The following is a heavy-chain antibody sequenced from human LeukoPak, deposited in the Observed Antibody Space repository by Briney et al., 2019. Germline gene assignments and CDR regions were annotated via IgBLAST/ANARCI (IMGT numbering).Heavy chain of an antibody. D-gene: IGHD6-19*01. CDR1: GFTFSSYT. V-gene: IGHV3-23*01. CDR2: ISGSGGST. CDR3: AKDQHSSDGSWYY. J-gene: IGHJ4*02. Sequence: GGSLRLSCAASGFTFSSYTMSWVRQAPGKGLEWVSAISGSGGSTYYADSVKGRFTISRDNSKNTLYLQMNSLRAEDTAVYYCAKDQHSSDGSWYYWGQGTLVTVSS.